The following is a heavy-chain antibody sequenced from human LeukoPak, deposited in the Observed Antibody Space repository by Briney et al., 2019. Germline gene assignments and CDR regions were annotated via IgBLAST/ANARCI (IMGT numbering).Heavy chain of an antibody. V-gene: IGHV4-38-2*01. Sequence: PSETLSLTCAVSGSSISSTYYWGWIRQPPGKGLEWIGSFYNSGSTYYNPSLRSRVTISVDTSKNQFSLRLRSVTAADTAVYYCARQSSGYYYGWFDPWGQGTLVTVSS. J-gene: IGHJ5*02. D-gene: IGHD3-22*01. CDR2: FYNSGST. CDR3: ARQSSGYYYGWFDP. CDR1: GSSISSTYY.